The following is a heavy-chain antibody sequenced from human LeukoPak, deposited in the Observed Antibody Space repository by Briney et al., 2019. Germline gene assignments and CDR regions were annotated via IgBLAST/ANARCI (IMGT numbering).Heavy chain of an antibody. D-gene: IGHD4-17*01. CDR3: ARARGDYDWFDP. V-gene: IGHV3-48*01. Sequence: PSGGSLRLSCAASGFTFSSYSMNWVRQARGKGLEWVSYISSSSSTIYYADSVKGRFTISRDNAKNSLYLQMNSLRAEDTAVYYCARARGDYDWFDPWGLGTLVTVSS. CDR2: ISSSSSTI. CDR1: GFTFSSYS. J-gene: IGHJ5*02.